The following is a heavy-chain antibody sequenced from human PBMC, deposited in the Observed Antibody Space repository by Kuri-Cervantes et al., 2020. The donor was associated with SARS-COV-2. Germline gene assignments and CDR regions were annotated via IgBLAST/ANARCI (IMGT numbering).Heavy chain of an antibody. J-gene: IGHJ6*03. CDR1: GYSFTTYW. CDR2: IYPGDSDT. V-gene: IGHV5-51*01. Sequence: KVSCKGSGYSFTTYWIGWVRQMPGKGLEWMGIIYPGDSDTRYSPSFQGQVTISADKSISTALLQWSSLKASDTAIYYCARRAYGEQVDYYYMDVWGKGTTVTVSS. D-gene: IGHD4-17*01. CDR3: ARRAYGEQVDYYYMDV.